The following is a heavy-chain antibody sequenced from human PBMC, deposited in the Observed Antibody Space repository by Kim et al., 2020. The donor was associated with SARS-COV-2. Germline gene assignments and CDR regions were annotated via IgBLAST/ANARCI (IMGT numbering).Heavy chain of an antibody. D-gene: IGHD3-3*01. Sequence: GGSLRLPCAASGFTFSSYSMNWVRQAPGKGLEWVSYISSSSSTIYYADSVKGRFTISRDNAKNSLYLQMNSLRDEDTAVYYCARDTNYDFWSGYSAAFDIWGQGTMVTVSS. CDR1: GFTFSSYS. CDR3: ARDTNYDFWSGYSAAFDI. J-gene: IGHJ3*02. V-gene: IGHV3-48*02. CDR2: ISSSSSTI.